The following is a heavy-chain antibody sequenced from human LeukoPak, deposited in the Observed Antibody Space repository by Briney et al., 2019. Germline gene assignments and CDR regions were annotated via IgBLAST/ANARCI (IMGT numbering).Heavy chain of an antibody. CDR1: GGTFSSYA. J-gene: IGHJ3*02. Sequence: RASVKVSCKASGGTFSSYAVSWVRQAPGQGLEWMGRIIPIFGTANYAQKFQGRVTITTDESTSTAYMELSSLGSEDTAVYYCAKSQTWIQLWTPDAFDIWGQGTMVTVSS. D-gene: IGHD5-18*01. V-gene: IGHV1-69*05. CDR2: IIPIFGTA. CDR3: AKSQTWIQLWTPDAFDI.